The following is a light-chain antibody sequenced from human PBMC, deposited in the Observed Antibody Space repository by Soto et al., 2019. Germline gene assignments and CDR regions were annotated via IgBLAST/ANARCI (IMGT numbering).Light chain of an antibody. Sequence: QSVLTQPPSASGTPGQRVTISCSGSSSNIGSNTVSWYQQLPGTAPKLLIYSNNQRPSGVPGRFSGSKSGTSASLAISGLQSEDEADYSCAGWDDSLNGWVFGGGTKVTVL. V-gene: IGLV1-44*01. CDR1: SSNIGSNT. CDR3: AGWDDSLNGWV. CDR2: SNN. J-gene: IGLJ3*02.